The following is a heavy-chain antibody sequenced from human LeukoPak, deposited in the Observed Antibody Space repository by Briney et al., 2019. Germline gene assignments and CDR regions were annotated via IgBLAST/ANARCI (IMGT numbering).Heavy chain of an antibody. CDR1: GGSISSSNW. Sequence: SETLSLTCAVSGGSISSSNWWSWVRQPPGKGLEWIGEIYHSGSTNYNPSLKSRVTISVDTSKNQFSLKLSSVTAADTAMYYCARGGWAAAGTAGGVYYFDYWGRGTLVTVSS. CDR3: ARGGWAAAGTAGGVYYFDY. V-gene: IGHV4-4*02. J-gene: IGHJ4*02. D-gene: IGHD6-13*01. CDR2: IYHSGST.